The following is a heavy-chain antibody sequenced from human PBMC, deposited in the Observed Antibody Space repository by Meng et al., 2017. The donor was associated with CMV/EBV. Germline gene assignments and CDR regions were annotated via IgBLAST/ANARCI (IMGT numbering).Heavy chain of an antibody. CDR3: ARSYEFWSGYYFDY. CDR2: INYSGRT. V-gene: IGHV4-39*01. Sequence: SETLSLTCTVSGGSISSSSYYWGWIRQPPRKGLEWIGSINYSGRTYYNPSLKSRVTISVDTSENQVSLKLSSVTAADTAVYYCARSYEFWSGYYFDYWGQGTLVTVSS. J-gene: IGHJ4*02. CDR1: GGSISSSSYY. D-gene: IGHD3-3*01.